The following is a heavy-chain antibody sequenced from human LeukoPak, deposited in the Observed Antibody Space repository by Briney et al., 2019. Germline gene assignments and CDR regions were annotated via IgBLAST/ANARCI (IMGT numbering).Heavy chain of an antibody. CDR3: ARDSAPHPLTGYYYYGMDV. CDR1: GGSISSYY. J-gene: IGHJ6*02. V-gene: IGHV4-59*01. Sequence: SETLSLSCAVSGGSISSYYWSWIRQPPGNGLEWSGDIYYSGSTNYNPSLKRRATTSVHPSKNQFSLQLSSVTAAAPAVYYCARDSAPHPLTGYYYYGMDVWGQGTTVTVSS. D-gene: IGHD3-9*01. CDR2: IYYSGST.